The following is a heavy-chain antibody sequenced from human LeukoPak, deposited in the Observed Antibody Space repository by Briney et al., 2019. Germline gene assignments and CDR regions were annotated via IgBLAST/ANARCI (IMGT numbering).Heavy chain of an antibody. Sequence: TSETLSLTCAVYGGSFSGYYWSWIRQPPGKGLEWIGEINHSGSTNYNPSIKSRVTISVDTSKNQFSLKLRSVTAADTAVYYCARGDIAVAGTYYFDYWGQGTLVTVSS. J-gene: IGHJ4*02. V-gene: IGHV4-34*01. D-gene: IGHD6-19*01. CDR1: GGSFSGYY. CDR2: INHSGST. CDR3: ARGDIAVAGTYYFDY.